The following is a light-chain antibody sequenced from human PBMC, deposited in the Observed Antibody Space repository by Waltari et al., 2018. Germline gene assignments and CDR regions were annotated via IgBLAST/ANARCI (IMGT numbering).Light chain of an antibody. J-gene: IGKJ1*01. Sequence: DLQMTQSPSSLSASVGDRVTITCRASQSLRRDLKWYQQKPGKAPQLLIYVASNLQSGVPSRVSGSGAGTDFTLTISSLQLEDFATYYCQQSDATRWTFGQGTKVEIK. CDR3: QQSDATRWT. CDR2: VAS. CDR1: QSLRRD. V-gene: IGKV1-39*01.